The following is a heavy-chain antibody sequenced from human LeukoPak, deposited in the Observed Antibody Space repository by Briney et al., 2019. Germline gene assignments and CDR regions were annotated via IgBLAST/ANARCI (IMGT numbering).Heavy chain of an antibody. CDR3: AAGDYGGETPTRY. Sequence: ASVKVSCKASGYTFTDYYFHWVRQAPGQGLEWMGWINPNSGGTNYAQKFQGRVTMTRDTSISTAYMELSRLRSDDTAVYYCAAGDYGGETPTRYWGQGTLVTVSS. J-gene: IGHJ4*02. CDR1: GYTFTDYY. CDR2: INPNSGGT. V-gene: IGHV1-2*02. D-gene: IGHD4-23*01.